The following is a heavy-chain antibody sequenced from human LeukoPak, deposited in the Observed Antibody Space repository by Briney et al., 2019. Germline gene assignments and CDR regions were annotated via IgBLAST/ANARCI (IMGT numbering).Heavy chain of an antibody. D-gene: IGHD6-13*01. CDR3: AREVPRVVAAAGLFDY. J-gene: IGHJ4*02. CDR2: IIPILGIA. V-gene: IGHV1-69*04. CDR1: GGTFSSYA. Sequence: GSSVKVSCKASGGTFSSYAISWVRQAPGQGLEWMGRIIPILGIANYAQKFQGRVTITADKSTSTAYMELSSLRSEDTAVYYCAREVPRVVAAAGLFDYWGQGTLVTVSS.